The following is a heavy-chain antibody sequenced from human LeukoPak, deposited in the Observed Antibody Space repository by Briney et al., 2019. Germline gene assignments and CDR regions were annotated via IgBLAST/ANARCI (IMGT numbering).Heavy chain of an antibody. CDR3: AKVRVVFNWNYAYYFDS. D-gene: IGHD1-7*01. Sequence: PGGSLRLSCAASGFTFDNYGMHWVRQAPGKGLEWVAIISYDGSDKYYADSVKGRFTISRDNSKNTLYLQMNSLRAEDTAVYYCAKVRVVFNWNYAYYFDSRGQGTLVTVSS. CDR1: GFTFDNYG. J-gene: IGHJ4*02. V-gene: IGHV3-30*18. CDR2: ISYDGSDK.